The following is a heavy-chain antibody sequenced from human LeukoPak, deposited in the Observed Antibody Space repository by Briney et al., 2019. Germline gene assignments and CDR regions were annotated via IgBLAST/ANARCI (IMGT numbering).Heavy chain of an antibody. CDR3: ARVSNGSLLWAYFDY. J-gene: IGHJ4*02. V-gene: IGHV4-34*01. CDR1: GGSFSGYY. D-gene: IGHD3-22*01. CDR2: INHSGST. Sequence: SETLSLTCAVYGGSFSGYYWSWIRQPPGKGLEWIGEINHSGSTNYNPSLKSRVTISVDTSKNQFSLKLSSVTAADTAVYYCARVSNGSLLWAYFDYWGQGTLVTVSS.